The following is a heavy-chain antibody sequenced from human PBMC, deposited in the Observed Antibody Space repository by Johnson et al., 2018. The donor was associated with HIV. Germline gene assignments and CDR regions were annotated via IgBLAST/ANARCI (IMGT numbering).Heavy chain of an antibody. D-gene: IGHD2-15*01. J-gene: IGHJ3*02. CDR2: ISYDGSNK. V-gene: IGHV3-30-3*01. CDR3: ARDFSSRLGGSRNAFDI. CDR1: GFTFSSYA. Sequence: QVQLVESGGGVVQPGRSLRLSCAASGFTFSSYAMHWVRQAPGKGLEWVAVISYDGSNKYYADSVKGRFTTSRDNSKNTLYLQMNSLRAEDTAVYYCARDFSSRLGGSRNAFDIWGQGTMVTVSS.